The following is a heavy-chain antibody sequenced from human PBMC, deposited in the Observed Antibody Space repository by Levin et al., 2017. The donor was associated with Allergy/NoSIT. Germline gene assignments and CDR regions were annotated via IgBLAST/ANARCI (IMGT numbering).Heavy chain of an antibody. J-gene: IGHJ5*02. Sequence: LSLTCAASGFTFDTSDMTWVRQAPGKGLEWVSTITSSGGNTFYADSVKGRFTISRDNSKNTLYVQMKSLRVEDTAVYYCAIGTAMIAWGQGTLVTVSS. CDR3: AIGTAMIA. D-gene: IGHD5-18*01. V-gene: IGHV3-23*01. CDR2: ITSSGGNT. CDR1: GFTFDTSD.